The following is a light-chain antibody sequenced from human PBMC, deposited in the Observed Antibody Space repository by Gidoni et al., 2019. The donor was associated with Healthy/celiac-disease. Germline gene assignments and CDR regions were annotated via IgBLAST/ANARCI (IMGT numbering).Light chain of an antibody. J-gene: IGLJ3*02. CDR1: SSDIGSYNL. Sequence: QSALTQPAPGSGSPGESITISCTGTSSDIGSYNLVSWYQQYPGKAPKLMIYEVNKRPSGVSIRFSGSKSGHTASLTLSGLQAEDDADYYCFSSADKSTWVFGGGTRLTVL. CDR2: EVN. CDR3: FSSADKSTWV. V-gene: IGLV2-23*02.